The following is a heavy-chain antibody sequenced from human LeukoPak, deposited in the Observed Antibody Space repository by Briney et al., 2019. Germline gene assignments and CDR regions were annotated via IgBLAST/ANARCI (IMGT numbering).Heavy chain of an antibody. CDR2: ISGSSTYI. D-gene: IGHD3-16*01. Sequence: GGSLRLSCVASGFVFSSYGMNWCRQVPGKRLEWVSSISGSSTYIYYADSVKGRFTISRDNSKDTLYLQMNSLRAEDTAVYYCATEGGGPGGAFDIWGQGTMVTVSS. CDR1: GFVFSSYG. V-gene: IGHV3-21*01. J-gene: IGHJ3*02. CDR3: ATEGGGPGGAFDI.